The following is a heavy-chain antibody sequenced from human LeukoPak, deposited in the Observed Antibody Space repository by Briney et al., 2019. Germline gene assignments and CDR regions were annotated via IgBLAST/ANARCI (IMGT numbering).Heavy chain of an antibody. CDR1: GYSFVNYW. J-gene: IGHJ4*02. CDR3: ARVATRQEGFDY. CDR2: IYPGDSDT. Sequence: GESLKISCKGSGYSFVNYWICWVRQMPGKGLEWMGIIYPGDSDTRYSPSFQGQVTISADKSISTAYLQWSSLKASGTAMYYCARVATRQEGFDYWGQGTLVTVSS. V-gene: IGHV5-51*01. D-gene: IGHD5-12*01.